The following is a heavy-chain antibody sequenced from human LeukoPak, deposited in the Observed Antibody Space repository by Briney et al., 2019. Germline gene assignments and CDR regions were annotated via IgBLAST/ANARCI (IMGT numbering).Heavy chain of an antibody. CDR1: GYTFTGYY. V-gene: IGHV1-2*02. J-gene: IGHJ4*02. D-gene: IGHD6-19*01. CDR3: AREIGWLGYYFDY. CDR2: INPNSGGT. Sequence: ASVKVSCKASGYTFTGYYMHWVRQAPGQGLEWMGWINPNSGGTNYAQKFQGRVTMTRDTSISTAYMELSRLRSDDTAVYYCAREIGWLGYYFDYWGQGTLVTVSS.